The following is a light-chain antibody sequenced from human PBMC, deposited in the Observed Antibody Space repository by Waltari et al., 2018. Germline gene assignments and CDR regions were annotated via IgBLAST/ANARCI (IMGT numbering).Light chain of an antibody. Sequence: DLQMTQYPSSLSASVGDRVPITGRASQSISSHLNWYQKKSGAAPNLLTDAASSLQSGVPSGFSESGCGTDFDVTISSRQPEDFATYYCRQSYGTPYTFGQGTKLEIK. CDR1: QSISSH. V-gene: IGKV1-39*01. J-gene: IGKJ2*01. CDR3: RQSYGTPYT. CDR2: AAS.